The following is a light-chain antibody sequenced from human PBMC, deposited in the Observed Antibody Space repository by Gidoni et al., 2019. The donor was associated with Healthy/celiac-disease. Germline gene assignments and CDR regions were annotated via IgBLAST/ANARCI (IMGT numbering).Light chain of an antibody. CDR3: QQYYSTPLT. J-gene: IGKJ4*01. V-gene: IGKV4-1*01. CDR1: QSVLYSSNNKNY. Sequence: DIVMTQSPDSLAVSLGERATINCKSSQSVLYSSNNKNYLAWYQQKPGQPPKLLIYWASTRESGVPDRFSGSGSGTDFTLTISSLQAEDVGVYYCQQYYSTPLTFXGXTKVEIK. CDR2: WAS.